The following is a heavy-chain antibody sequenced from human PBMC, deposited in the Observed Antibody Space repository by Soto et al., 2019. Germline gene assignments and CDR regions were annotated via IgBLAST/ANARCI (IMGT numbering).Heavy chain of an antibody. CDR3: ARSGFGESLERYGMDV. J-gene: IGHJ6*02. CDR1: GYTFTSYY. D-gene: IGHD3-10*01. Sequence: ASVKVSCKASGYTFTSYYMHWVRQAPGQGLEWMGIINPSGGSTSYAQKFQGRVTMTRDTSTSTVYMELSSLRSEDTAVYYCARSGFGESLERYGMDVWGQGTTVTVSS. V-gene: IGHV1-46*01. CDR2: INPSGGST.